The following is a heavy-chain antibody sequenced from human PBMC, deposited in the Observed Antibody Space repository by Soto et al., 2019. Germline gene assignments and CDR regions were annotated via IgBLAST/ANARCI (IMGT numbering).Heavy chain of an antibody. J-gene: IGHJ3*02. CDR1: GYPVTAYY. V-gene: IGHV1-2*02. CDR3: ARGGGVGVAGSAAFDM. Sequence: QLHLVQSGAVVKKPGASVTVSCSASGYPVTAYYMHWVRQAPGRGLEWMGGINPATGAAKYTQTLQGRVTMTRVTSTSTVFMELRGLTSEDTAVFYCARGGGVGVAGSAAFDMWGQGTLVTVSS. CDR2: INPATGAA. D-gene: IGHD3-3*01.